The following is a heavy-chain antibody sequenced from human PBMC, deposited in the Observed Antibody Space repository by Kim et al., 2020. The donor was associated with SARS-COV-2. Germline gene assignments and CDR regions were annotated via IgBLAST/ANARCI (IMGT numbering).Heavy chain of an antibody. CDR2: ISYDGSNK. D-gene: IGHD2-2*01. Sequence: GGSLRLSCAASGFTFSSYAMHWVRQAPGKGLEWVAVISYDGSNKYYADSVKGRFTISRDNSKNTLYLQMNSLRAEDTAVYYCARDNQLHLRPFDYWGQGTLVTVSS. J-gene: IGHJ4*02. V-gene: IGHV3-30-3*01. CDR1: GFTFSSYA. CDR3: ARDNQLHLRPFDY.